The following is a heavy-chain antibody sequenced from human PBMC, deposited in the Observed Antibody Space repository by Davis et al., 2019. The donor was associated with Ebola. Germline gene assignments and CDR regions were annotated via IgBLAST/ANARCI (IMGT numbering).Heavy chain of an antibody. CDR2: INHSGST. V-gene: IGHV4-34*01. D-gene: IGHD1-26*01. CDR3: ARVVGATTALLDY. Sequence: MPSETLSLTCAVYGGSFSGYYWSWIRQPPGKGLEWIGEINHSGSTNYNPSLKSRVTISVDASKNQFSLKLSSVTAADMAVYYCARVVGATTALLDYWGQGTPVTVSS. CDR1: GGSFSGYY. J-gene: IGHJ4*02.